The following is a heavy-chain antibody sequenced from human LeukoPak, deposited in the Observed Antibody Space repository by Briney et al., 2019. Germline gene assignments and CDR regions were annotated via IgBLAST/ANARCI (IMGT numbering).Heavy chain of an antibody. Sequence: ASVKVSCKASGYTFTSYDINWVRQATGQGLEWMGLMNHNSGNTGYAQKFQGRVTITRNTSISTAYMELSSLRSEDTAVYYCARGARTTSYDFWSDDYYYYYMDVWGKGTTVTVSS. V-gene: IGHV1-8*03. CDR3: ARGARTTSYDFWSDDYYYYYMDV. D-gene: IGHD3-3*01. CDR1: GYTFTSYD. CDR2: MNHNSGNT. J-gene: IGHJ6*03.